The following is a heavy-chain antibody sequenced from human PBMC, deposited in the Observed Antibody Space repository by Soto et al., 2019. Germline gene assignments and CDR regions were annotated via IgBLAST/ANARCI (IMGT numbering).Heavy chain of an antibody. D-gene: IGHD2-21*02. CDR2: IVVGSGNT. CDR1: GFTFFTSA. J-gene: IGHJ4*02. CDR3: AADPYCGGDCYFDY. Sequence: GASVKVSCKASGFTFFTSAVQWVRQARGQGLEWIGWIVVGSGNTNYAQKFQERVTITRDMSTNTAYMELTSLRSEDTAVYYCAADPYCGGDCYFDYWGQGIMVTVS. V-gene: IGHV1-58*01.